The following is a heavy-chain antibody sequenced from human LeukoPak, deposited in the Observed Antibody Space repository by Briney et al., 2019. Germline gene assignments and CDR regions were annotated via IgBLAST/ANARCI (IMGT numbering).Heavy chain of an antibody. CDR1: GGTFSSYA. D-gene: IGHD3-16*01. CDR2: IIPIFGTA. Sequence: SVKVSCKASGGTFSSYAISWVRQAPGQGLEWMGGIIPIFGTANYAQKFQGRVTITADKSTSTAYMELSSVTAADTAVYYCAREGGPYNWFDPWGQGTLVTVSS. V-gene: IGHV1-69*06. CDR3: AREGGPYNWFDP. J-gene: IGHJ5*02.